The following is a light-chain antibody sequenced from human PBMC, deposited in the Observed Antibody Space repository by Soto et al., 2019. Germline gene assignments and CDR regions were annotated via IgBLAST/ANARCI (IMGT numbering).Light chain of an antibody. Sequence: QSALTQPASVSGSPGQSITISCTGTSSDVGGYHFVSWYQQHPGKAPKLMIYEVSNRPSGVSNRFSGSKSGNTASLTISGLRAEDEAGYYCSSYTSTSTPVVFGGGTKVTVL. CDR2: EVS. CDR1: SSDVGGYHF. CDR3: SSYTSTSTPVV. V-gene: IGLV2-14*01. J-gene: IGLJ2*01.